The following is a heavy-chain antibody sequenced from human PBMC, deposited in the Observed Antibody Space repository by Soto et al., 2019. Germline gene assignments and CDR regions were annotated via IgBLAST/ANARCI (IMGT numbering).Heavy chain of an antibody. J-gene: IGHJ4*02. CDR3: ARDLGGWPDY. V-gene: IGHV1-3*01. CDR1: GYTFTSYA. Sequence: QVQLVQSGAEVKKPGASVKVSCKASGYTFTSYAIHWVRQAPGQRLEWMGWINAGNGNSKYSQKFQDRVTITRDTSASTAYMELSSLRSEDTAVYYCARDLGGWPDYWGQGTLVTVSS. CDR2: INAGNGNS. D-gene: IGHD6-19*01.